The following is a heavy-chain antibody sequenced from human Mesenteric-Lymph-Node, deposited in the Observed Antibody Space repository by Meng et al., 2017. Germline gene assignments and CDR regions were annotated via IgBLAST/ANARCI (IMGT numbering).Heavy chain of an antibody. V-gene: IGHV4-38-2*02. CDR3: AREGEYYYDSSGYPNYDY. Sequence: SETLSLTCTVSGYSISSGYYWGWIRQPPGKGLEWIGSIYHSGSTYYNPSLKSRVTISVDTSKNQFSLKLSSVTAADTAVYYCAREGEYYYDSSGYPNYDYWGQGTLVTVSS. CDR1: GYSISSGYY. D-gene: IGHD3-22*01. CDR2: IYHSGST. J-gene: IGHJ4*02.